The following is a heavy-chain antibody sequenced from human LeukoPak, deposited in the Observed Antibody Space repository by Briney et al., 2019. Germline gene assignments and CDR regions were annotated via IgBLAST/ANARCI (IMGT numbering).Heavy chain of an antibody. CDR2: IYYSGST. J-gene: IGHJ6*03. V-gene: IGHV4-39*01. D-gene: IGHD3-16*01. CDR3: ARGQVWMTGRVYYDYYYYMDV. CDR1: GGSISSTSYY. Sequence: SETLSLTCTVSGGSISSTSYYWGWIRQPPGKGLEWIGNIYYSGSTYYNPSLNSRVTISVDTSKNQFSLILSSVTAADTAVYYCARGQVWMTGRVYYDYYYYMDVWGKGNTVTVS.